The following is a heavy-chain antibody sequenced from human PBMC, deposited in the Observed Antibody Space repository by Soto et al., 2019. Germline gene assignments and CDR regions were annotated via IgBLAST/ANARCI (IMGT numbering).Heavy chain of an antibody. J-gene: IGHJ4*02. CDR1: GFTFSTYA. CDR2: ISASGGST. D-gene: IGHD2-15*01. Sequence: EVQLLESGGGLVQPGGTLRLSCAASGFTFSTYAMTWVRQAPGNGLEWVSAISASGGSTSYADSVKGRFTISRDNSKNTVYLKMNSLRAEDTAVYYCATPIGKEHCSGGACYSGGDYWGQGTLVTVSS. CDR3: ATPIGKEHCSGGACYSGGDY. V-gene: IGHV3-23*01.